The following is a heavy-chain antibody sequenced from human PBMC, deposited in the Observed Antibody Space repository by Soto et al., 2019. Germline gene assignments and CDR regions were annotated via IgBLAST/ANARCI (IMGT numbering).Heavy chain of an antibody. CDR1: GGSISSSNW. V-gene: IGHV4-4*02. CDR2: IYHSGST. CDR3: ATRGGCGSSTSCYFGFVY. D-gene: IGHD2-2*01. Sequence: SETLSLTCAVSGGSISSSNWWSWARQPPGKGLEWIGEIYHSGSTNYNPSLKSRVTISVDKSKNQFSLKLSSVTAADTAVYYCATRGGCGSSTSCYFGFVYWGQGTLVTVSS. J-gene: IGHJ4*02.